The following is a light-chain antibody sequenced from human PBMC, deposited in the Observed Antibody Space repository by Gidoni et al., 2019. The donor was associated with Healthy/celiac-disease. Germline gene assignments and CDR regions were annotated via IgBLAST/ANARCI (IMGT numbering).Light chain of an antibody. J-gene: IGLJ2*01. V-gene: IGLV3-1*01. CDR2: QVN. CDR3: QAWDSSTEGV. CDR1: KFGEKY. Sequence: SYERTQPPPVSVSPGRTASITCSGDKFGEKYACWYQQKTGKSPVLVSYQVNKRPSGSPERFSGSNSGNTATLTISGTQAMDEADYYCQAWDSSTEGVFGGGTKLTVL.